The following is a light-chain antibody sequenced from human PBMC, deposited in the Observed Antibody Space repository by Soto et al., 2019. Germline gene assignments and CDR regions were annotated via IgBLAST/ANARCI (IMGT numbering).Light chain of an antibody. Sequence: DVQLTQSPSTLPASVGDRVAITCQATQSIFNYLNWFQQRPGKAPQLLISDASQLEPGVPSRFSGQRSGTDCNLIISDLQPEDVATYFCQQYEDLPLTFGGGTRVEV. CDR2: DAS. CDR1: QSIFNY. CDR3: QQYEDLPLT. V-gene: IGKV1-33*01. J-gene: IGKJ4*01.